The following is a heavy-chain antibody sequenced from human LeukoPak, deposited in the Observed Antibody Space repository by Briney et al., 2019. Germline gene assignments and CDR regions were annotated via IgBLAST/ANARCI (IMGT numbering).Heavy chain of an antibody. CDR2: IYTSGST. V-gene: IGHV4-61*02. Sequence: PSQTLSLTCTVSGGSISSGSYYWRWIRQPAGKGLEWIGRIYTSGSTNYNPPLKSRVTISVDSSKNQFSLKLRSVTAADTAVYYCARSRRRDGYNFDYWGQGTLVTVSS. D-gene: IGHD5-24*01. CDR3: ARSRRRDGYNFDY. J-gene: IGHJ4*02. CDR1: GGSISSGSYY.